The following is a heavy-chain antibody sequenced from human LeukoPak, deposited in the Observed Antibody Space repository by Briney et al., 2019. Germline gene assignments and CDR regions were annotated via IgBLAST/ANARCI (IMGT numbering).Heavy chain of an antibody. D-gene: IGHD2-15*01. V-gene: IGHV3-23*01. CDR3: ANGREILAAVDY. Sequence: PGGSLRLSCAASGFTFSSYAMSWVRQAPGKGLEWVSAISGSGGSTYYADSVKGRFTISRDNSKNTLYLQMDSLRVDDTAIYYCANGREILAAVDYWGQGTLVTVSS. CDR2: ISGSGGST. J-gene: IGHJ4*02. CDR1: GFTFSSYA.